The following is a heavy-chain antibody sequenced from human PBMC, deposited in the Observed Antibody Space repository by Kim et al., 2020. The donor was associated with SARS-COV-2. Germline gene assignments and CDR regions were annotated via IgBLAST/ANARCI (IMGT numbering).Heavy chain of an antibody. CDR2: ISSSSSYI. D-gene: IGHD3-3*01. V-gene: IGHV3-21*01. J-gene: IGHJ6*02. CDR1: GFTFSSYS. Sequence: GGSLRLSCAASGFTFSSYSMNWVRQAPGKGLEWVSSISSSSSYIYYADSVKGRFTISRDNAKNSLYLQMNSLRAEDTAVYYCARGQIYYDFWSGPSPYGMDVWGQGTTVTGSS. CDR3: ARGQIYYDFWSGPSPYGMDV.